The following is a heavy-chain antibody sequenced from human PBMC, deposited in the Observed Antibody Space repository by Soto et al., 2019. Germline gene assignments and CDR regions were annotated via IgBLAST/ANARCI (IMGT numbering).Heavy chain of an antibody. J-gene: IGHJ5*02. CDR1: GGTFSSYT. V-gene: IGHV1-69*02. Sequence: QVQLVQSGAEVKKPGSSVKVSCKASGGTFSSYTISWVRQAPGQGLEWMGRIIPILGIANYAQKFQGRVTITADKSTSTAYMELSSLRSEDTAVYYCERGYSSPLGFDPWGQGTLVTVSS. CDR3: ERGYSSPLGFDP. CDR2: IIPILGIA. D-gene: IGHD6-19*01.